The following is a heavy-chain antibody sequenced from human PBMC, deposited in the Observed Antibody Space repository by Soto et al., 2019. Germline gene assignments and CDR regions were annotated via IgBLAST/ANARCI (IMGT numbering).Heavy chain of an antibody. CDR3: ARVEAVAGVGDAFDY. J-gene: IGHJ4*02. V-gene: IGHV1-69*13. Sequence: GASVKVSCKASGGTFSSYAISWVRQAPGQGLEWMGGIIPIFGTANYAQKFQGRVTITADESTSTAYMELSSLRSEDTAVYYCARVEAVAGVGDAFDYWGQGTLVTVSS. D-gene: IGHD6-19*01. CDR2: IIPIFGTA. CDR1: GGTFSSYA.